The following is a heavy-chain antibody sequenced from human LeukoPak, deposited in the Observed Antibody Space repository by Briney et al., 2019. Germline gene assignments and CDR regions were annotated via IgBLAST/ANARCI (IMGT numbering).Heavy chain of an antibody. CDR1: GGSISSYY. CDR2: IYYSGST. J-gene: IGHJ2*01. CDR3: ARDRRLGYYDSSGYSLQYWYFDL. V-gene: IGHV4-59*01. Sequence: PSETLSLTCTVSGGSISSYYWSWIRQPPGKGLEWIGYIYYSGSTNYNPSLKSRVTISVDTSKNQFSLKLSSVTAADTAVYYCARDRRLGYYDSSGYSLQYWYFDLWGRGTLVTVSS. D-gene: IGHD3-22*01.